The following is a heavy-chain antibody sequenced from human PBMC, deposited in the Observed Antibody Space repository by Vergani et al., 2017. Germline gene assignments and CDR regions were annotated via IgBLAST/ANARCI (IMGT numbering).Heavy chain of an antibody. D-gene: IGHD2-2*02. CDR3: ARSDEEKRNGSSTSCYTSYYYYYMDV. CDR2: IIPIFGTA. V-gene: IGHV1-69*01. Sequence: QVQLVQSGAEVKKPGSSVKVSCKASGGPFSSYAISWVRQAPGQGLEWMGGIIPIFGTANYAQKFQGRVTITADESTSTAYMELSSLRSEDTAVYYCARSDEEKRNGSSTSCYTSYYYYYMDVWGKGTTVTVSS. J-gene: IGHJ6*03. CDR1: GGPFSSYA.